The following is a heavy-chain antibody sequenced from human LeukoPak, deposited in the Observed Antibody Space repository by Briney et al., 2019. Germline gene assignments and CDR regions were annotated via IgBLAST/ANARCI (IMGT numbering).Heavy chain of an antibody. CDR2: IYYSGST. CDR3: ARSLYYYDSSGYDFDY. D-gene: IGHD3-22*01. CDR1: GGSISSYY. V-gene: IGHV4-59*12. J-gene: IGHJ4*02. Sequence: SETLSLTCTVSGGSISSYYWSWIRQPPGKGLEWIGYIYYSGSTNYNPSLKSRVTMSVDTSKNQFSLKLSSVTAADTAVYYCARSLYYYDSSGYDFDYWGQGTLVTVSS.